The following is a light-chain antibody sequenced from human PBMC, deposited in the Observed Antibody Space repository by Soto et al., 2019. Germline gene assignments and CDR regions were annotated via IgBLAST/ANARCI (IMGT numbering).Light chain of an antibody. CDR3: QQYNNWPRT. J-gene: IGKJ1*01. Sequence: EIVMTQSPVTLSVSPGERATLSCRASQSVSNNLAWYQHKPGQAPRLLIYGASTRATGIPARFSGSGSGTEFTLTISSLQSEDFAVYYCQQYNNWPRTFGQGTKVDIK. V-gene: IGKV3-15*01. CDR2: GAS. CDR1: QSVSNN.